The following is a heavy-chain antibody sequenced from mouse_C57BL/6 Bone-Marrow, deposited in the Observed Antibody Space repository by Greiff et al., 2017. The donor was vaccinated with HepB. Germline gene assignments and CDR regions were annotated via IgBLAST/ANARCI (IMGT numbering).Heavy chain of an antibody. CDR3: TIYYYGPDWYFDV. CDR2: IDPENGDT. CDR1: GFNIKDDY. J-gene: IGHJ1*03. V-gene: IGHV14-4*01. D-gene: IGHD1-1*01. Sequence: QLQQSGAELVRPGASVKLSCTASGFNIKDDYMHWVKQRPEQGLEWIGWIDPENGDTESASKFQGKATITADTSSNTAYLQLSSLTSEDTAVYYCTIYYYGPDWYFDVWGTGTTVTVSS.